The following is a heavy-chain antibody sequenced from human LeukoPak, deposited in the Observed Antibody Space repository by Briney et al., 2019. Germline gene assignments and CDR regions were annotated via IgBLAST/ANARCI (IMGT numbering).Heavy chain of an antibody. CDR1: GFTFCSHA. V-gene: IGHV3-23*01. CDR2: IRGSGRNT. Sequence: GGSLTLSCAASGFTFCSHAMRWLRQAPGKGLEWLSDIRGSGRNTYFADSVTVRFTISRDNSRNTLYLRMKSLRAEDTAMYYCAKESTVTPGNVNWFDPWGQGTLVTVSS. D-gene: IGHD4-17*01. J-gene: IGHJ5*02. CDR3: AKESTVTPGNVNWFDP.